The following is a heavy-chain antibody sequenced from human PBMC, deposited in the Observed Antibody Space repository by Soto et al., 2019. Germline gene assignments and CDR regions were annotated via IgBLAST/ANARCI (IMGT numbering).Heavy chain of an antibody. CDR1: GGSFSGYY. V-gene: IGHV4-34*01. J-gene: IGHJ5*02. Sequence: SETLSLTCAVYGGSFSGYYWSWIRQPPGKGLEWIGEINHSGSTNYNPSLKSRVTISVDTSKNQFSLKLSSVTAADTAVYYCARVSVSGSPPPGPWCPAPLLTVSS. D-gene: IGHD3-10*01. CDR2: INHSGST. CDR3: ARVSVSGSPPPGP.